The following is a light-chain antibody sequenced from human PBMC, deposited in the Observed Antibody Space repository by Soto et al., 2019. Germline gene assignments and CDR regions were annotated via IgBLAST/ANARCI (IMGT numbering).Light chain of an antibody. CDR1: QSVGSTS. CDR3: QKYGTSTLT. V-gene: IGKV3-20*01. Sequence: ELGWTQSPGTLSLYPGERATLSCRASQSVGSTSLSWYQQKPGQAPKLLIYRVSRKATGIPDRFRGSGSGPDFTLAMSRLEPEALAVYSCQKYGTSTLTFVPGTKV. J-gene: IGKJ3*01. CDR2: RVS.